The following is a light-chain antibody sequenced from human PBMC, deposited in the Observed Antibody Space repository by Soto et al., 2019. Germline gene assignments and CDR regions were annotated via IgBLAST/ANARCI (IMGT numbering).Light chain of an antibody. CDR2: DVS. V-gene: IGLV2-14*01. J-gene: IGLJ2*01. CDR3: SSYTSSSNLVV. CDR1: SSDVGGYNY. Sequence: QSVLTQPASVSGSPGQSITISCTGTSSDVGGYNYVSWYQQHPGKAPKLMIYDVSNRPSGVSNRFSGSKSGNTASLTISGLHPDEEAAYYCSSYTSSSNLVVFGGGTKLTV.